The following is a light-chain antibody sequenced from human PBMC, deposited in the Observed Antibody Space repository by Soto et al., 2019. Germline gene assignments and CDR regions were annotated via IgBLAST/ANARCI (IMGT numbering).Light chain of an antibody. CDR2: AAS. CDR1: QGIGDY. J-gene: IGKJ1*01. Sequence: DIQMTQSPSSLSASVGDGVTITCRASQGIGDYLAWFQQKPGKVPKLLIYAASTLQSGVPSRFSGSGSGTDFTLTISSLQPEDVATYYCQNYNSAPWTFGQGTKVEIK. V-gene: IGKV1-27*01. CDR3: QNYNSAPWT.